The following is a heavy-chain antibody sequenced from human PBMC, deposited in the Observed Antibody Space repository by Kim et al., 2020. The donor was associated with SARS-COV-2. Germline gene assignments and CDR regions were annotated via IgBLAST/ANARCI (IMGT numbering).Heavy chain of an antibody. V-gene: IGHV3-30*18. Sequence: GGSLRLSRAASGFTFSSYGMHWVRQAPGKGLEWVAVISYDGRNTKYGDAVKGRFTISRDNSKNTLDLQMSTLRPEDTAVYYCAKEDAVAVAGGFDRWGQGTLVTVS. J-gene: IGHJ4*02. CDR2: ISYDGRNT. D-gene: IGHD6-19*01. CDR3: AKEDAVAVAGGFDR. CDR1: GFTFSSYG.